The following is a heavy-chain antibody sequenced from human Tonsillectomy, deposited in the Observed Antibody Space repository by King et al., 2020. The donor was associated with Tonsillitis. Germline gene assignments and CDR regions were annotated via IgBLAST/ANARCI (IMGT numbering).Heavy chain of an antibody. CDR2: IKSKTDGGTT. CDR1: GFTFSNAW. V-gene: IGHV3-15*01. CDR3: ATVRGRAAEWIDY. D-gene: IGHD1-26*01. J-gene: IGHJ4*02. Sequence: VQLVESGGGLVKPGGSLRLSCAASGFTFSNAWMSGVLQAPGKGLEWVGRIKSKTDGGTTDYAAPVKGRFTISRDDSKNTLYLQMNSLKTEDTTVYYCATVRGRAAEWIDYWGQGDLVTVSS.